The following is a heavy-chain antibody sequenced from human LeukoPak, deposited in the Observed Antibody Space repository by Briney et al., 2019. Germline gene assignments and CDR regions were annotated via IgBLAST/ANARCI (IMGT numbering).Heavy chain of an antibody. D-gene: IGHD3-22*01. V-gene: IGHV4-34*01. J-gene: IGHJ5*02. CDR3: ARDQHNYHSSGYIIRNWFGP. Sequence: KPSQTLSLTCAVVGGSFSGYYWTWIGQPPGKGLEWIGGIDKSGSTYYNPPLKSRGTISVDTSKNQFSLKLSSVTAADTAVYYCARDQHNYHSSGYIIRNWFGPKGQGTLVTASS. CDR2: IDKSGST. CDR1: GGSFSGYY.